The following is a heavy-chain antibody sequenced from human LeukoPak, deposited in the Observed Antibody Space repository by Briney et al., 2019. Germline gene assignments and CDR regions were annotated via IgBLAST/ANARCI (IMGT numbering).Heavy chain of an antibody. J-gene: IGHJ3*02. CDR3: ARGRGPYCGGDCADAFDI. Sequence: GASVKVSCKASGYTFTSYYMHWVRQAPGQGLEWMGIINPSGGSTSYAQKFQGRVTMTRDTSTSTVYLELSSLRSEDTAVYYCARGRGPYCGGDCADAFDIWGQGTMVTVSS. CDR1: GYTFTSYY. CDR2: INPSGGST. V-gene: IGHV1-46*01. D-gene: IGHD2-21*02.